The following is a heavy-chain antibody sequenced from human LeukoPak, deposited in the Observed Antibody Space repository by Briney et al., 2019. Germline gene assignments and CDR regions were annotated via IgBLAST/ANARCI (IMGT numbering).Heavy chain of an antibody. J-gene: IGHJ4*02. CDR2: IRSKANNYAT. V-gene: IGHV3-73*01. CDR3: ANLGLYYFDY. D-gene: IGHD1-14*01. CDR1: GFTFSGSA. Sequence: PGGSLRLSCAASGFTFSGSAMHWVRQASGNGLEWVGRIRSKANNYATAYAASVKGRFTISRDDSKNTAYLQMNSLRAEDTAVYYCANLGLYYFDYWGQGTLVTVSS.